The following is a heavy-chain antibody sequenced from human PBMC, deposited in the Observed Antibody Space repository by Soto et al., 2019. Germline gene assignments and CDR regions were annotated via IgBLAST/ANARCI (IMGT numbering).Heavy chain of an antibody. Sequence: TPAKLSSKDSGLTFSSTAVRLLRQASKQPLEWIGWIVVGSGNTNYAQKFQERVTITRDMSTSTAYMELSSLRSEDTAVYYCAAGYDFWSGYTDYAFDIWGQGTMVTVSS. CDR3: AAGYDFWSGYTDYAFDI. CDR1: GLTFSSTA. V-gene: IGHV1-58*01. CDR2: IVVGSGNT. J-gene: IGHJ3*02. D-gene: IGHD3-3*01.